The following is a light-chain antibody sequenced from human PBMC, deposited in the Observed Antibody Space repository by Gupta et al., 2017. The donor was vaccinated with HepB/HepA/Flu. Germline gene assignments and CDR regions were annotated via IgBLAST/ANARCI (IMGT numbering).Light chain of an antibody. Sequence: QSALTQPASVSGSPGQSIPNPFTGSSSDVGGYNAVSWYQQYPGKAPKLLIYDVSNRPSGVFSRFFGSKYGDTASMTISGLQQEDEAVYYCSSFARGYTLGLFGGGTKLTVL. CDR1: SSDVGGYNA. CDR3: SSFARGYTLGL. V-gene: IGLV2-14*01. J-gene: IGLJ3*02. CDR2: DVS.